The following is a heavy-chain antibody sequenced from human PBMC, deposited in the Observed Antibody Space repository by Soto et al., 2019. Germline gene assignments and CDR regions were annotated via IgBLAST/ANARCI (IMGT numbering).Heavy chain of an antibody. Sequence: LXLSCAASSFTFSIYARSWVHQAPGKGLEWVSAISGSGGSTYYADSVKGRFTISRDNSKDTLYLQMNSLRAEDTAVYYCAKDRKGGNSYYFDYWGQGTLVTVSS. CDR3: AKDRKGGNSYYFDY. CDR1: SFTFSIYA. J-gene: IGHJ4*02. D-gene: IGHD2-21*02. V-gene: IGHV3-23*01. CDR2: ISGSGGST.